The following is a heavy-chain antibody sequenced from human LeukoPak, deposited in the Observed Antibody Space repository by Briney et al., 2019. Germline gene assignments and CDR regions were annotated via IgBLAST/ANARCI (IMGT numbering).Heavy chain of an antibody. D-gene: IGHD7-27*01. CDR1: NGSINNHY. V-gene: IGHV4-59*08. CDR3: ARHPGASFDS. J-gene: IGHJ4*02. Sequence: SEALSLTCSVSNGSINNHYWSWIRQPPGRKLEWIGYIYYTGNTTYNPSLKGRVTMSVHTSKNLFSLKLTSVTAADTAVYYCARHPGASFDSWGQGNLVTVS. CDR2: IYYTGNT.